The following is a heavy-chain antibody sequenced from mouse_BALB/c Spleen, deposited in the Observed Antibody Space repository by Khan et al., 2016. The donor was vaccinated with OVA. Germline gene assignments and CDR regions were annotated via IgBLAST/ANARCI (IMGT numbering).Heavy chain of an antibody. J-gene: IGHJ2*01. CDR2: INTETGEP. V-gene: IGHV9-2-1*01. CDR3: ARDRYDYFDY. D-gene: IGHD2-14*01. CDR1: GYTFTDYS. Sequence: QIQLVQSGPELKKPGETVKISCKASGYTFTDYSMHWVKQAPGKGLKWMGWINTETGEPTYADDFKGRFAFSLETSASTAYLQINNLTNEDTATXFCARDRYDYFDYWGQGTTLTVSS.